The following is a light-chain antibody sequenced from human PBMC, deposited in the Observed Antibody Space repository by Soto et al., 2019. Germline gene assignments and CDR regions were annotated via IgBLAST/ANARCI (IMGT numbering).Light chain of an antibody. CDR3: QQYHTDWT. Sequence: ARVTITCQASQNITNNLSWYQQKPGKAPKLLIFAASTLVRGVPSRFSGRGSGTEFTLTISSLQADDYATFYCQQYHTDWTFGQGTKVDIK. J-gene: IGKJ1*01. CDR2: AAS. CDR1: QNITNN. V-gene: IGKV1-5*01.